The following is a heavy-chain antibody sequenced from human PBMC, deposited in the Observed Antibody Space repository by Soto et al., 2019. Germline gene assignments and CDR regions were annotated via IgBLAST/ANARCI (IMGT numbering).Heavy chain of an antibody. CDR1: GGSISSGGYY. CDR3: ARAVGVVPAIRFDP. Sequence: SETLSLTCTVSGGSISSGGYYWSWIRQHPGKGLEWIGYIYYSGSTYYNPSLKGRVTISVDTSKNQFSLKLSSVTAADTAVYYCARAVGVVPAIRFDPWGQGTLVTVSS. V-gene: IGHV4-31*03. J-gene: IGHJ5*02. CDR2: IYYSGST. D-gene: IGHD2-2*01.